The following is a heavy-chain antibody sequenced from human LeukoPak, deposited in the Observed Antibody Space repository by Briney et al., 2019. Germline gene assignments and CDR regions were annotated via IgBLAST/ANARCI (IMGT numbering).Heavy chain of an antibody. Sequence: PSETLSLTCTVSGGSISSSSYYWAWIRQPPGKGLEWIGSIYYSGSTYYNPSLKSRVTMSVDTSKNQFSLKLGSVTAADTAVYYCARGPTTVVANPPFDYWGQGTLVTVSS. CDR1: GGSISSSSYY. J-gene: IGHJ4*02. D-gene: IGHD4-17*01. V-gene: IGHV4-39*07. CDR3: ARGPTTVVANPPFDY. CDR2: IYYSGST.